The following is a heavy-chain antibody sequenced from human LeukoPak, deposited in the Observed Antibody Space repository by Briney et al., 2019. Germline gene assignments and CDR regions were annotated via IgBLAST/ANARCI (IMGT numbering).Heavy chain of an antibody. CDR2: ISGRGDIT. CDR3: ANSAGGDYGDLDFDY. J-gene: IGHJ4*02. CDR1: GFNFNNYA. V-gene: IGHV3-23*01. Sequence: PGGSLRLSCAASGFNFNNYAMSWVRQAPGKGLQWVSSISGRGDITHYADSVKGRFTIYRDNSKNTLYLQMNSLRAEDTAVYYCANSAGGDYGDLDFDYWGQGTLVTVSS. D-gene: IGHD4-17*01.